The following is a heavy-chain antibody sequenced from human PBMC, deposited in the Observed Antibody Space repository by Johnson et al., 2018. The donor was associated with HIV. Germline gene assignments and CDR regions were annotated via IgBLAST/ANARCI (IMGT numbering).Heavy chain of an antibody. Sequence: EVQLVESGGGFVQPGGSLRLSCAASGFTFSSYAMSWVRQAPGKGLEWVSAISGSGGSTYYADSVKGRFTISRDNSKNTLYLQMNSLRTEDTAVYYCAKWWFRELLPNAFDLWGQGTMVTVSS. CDR2: ISGSGGST. CDR3: AKWWFRELLPNAFDL. CDR1: GFTFSSYA. D-gene: IGHD3-10*01. J-gene: IGHJ3*01. V-gene: IGHV3-23*04.